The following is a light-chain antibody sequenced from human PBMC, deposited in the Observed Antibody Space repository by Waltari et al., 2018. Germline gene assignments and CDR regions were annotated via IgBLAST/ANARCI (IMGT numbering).Light chain of an antibody. Sequence: EVLMTQSPATLSVSPGERVTLSCRASQSVSGNLAWYQQKPGQPPRLLIYGASTSATGVPVRFSGSGSETEFTLTISSLRSEDFAVYYCLQYHYWPPWTFGQGTKVEIK. CDR1: QSVSGN. V-gene: IGKV3-15*01. J-gene: IGKJ1*01. CDR3: LQYHYWPPWT. CDR2: GAS.